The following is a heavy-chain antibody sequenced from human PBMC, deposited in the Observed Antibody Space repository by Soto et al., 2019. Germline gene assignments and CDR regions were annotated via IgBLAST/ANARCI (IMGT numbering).Heavy chain of an antibody. V-gene: IGHV5-51*01. J-gene: IGHJ4*02. D-gene: IGHD2-15*01. CDR3: ARLEIGYCSGGSCYWTYYFDY. Sequence: GESLKISCKGSGYSFTSYWIGWVRQMPGKGLEWMGIIYPGDSDTRYSPSFQGQVTISADKSISTAYLQWSSLKASDTAMYYCARLEIGYCSGGSCYWTYYFDYWGQGTLVTVSS. CDR2: IYPGDSDT. CDR1: GYSFTSYW.